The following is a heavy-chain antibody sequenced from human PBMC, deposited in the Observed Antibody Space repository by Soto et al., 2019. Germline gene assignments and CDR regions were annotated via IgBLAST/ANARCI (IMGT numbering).Heavy chain of an antibody. D-gene: IGHD6-13*01. Sequence: GASVKVSCKASGYTFTSYAINWVRQAPGQRLEWMGRIIPIFTTTNYAQKFQGRVTMTADESTITAYLELSSLKHDDTAVYYCAREVAADGTFREDVFDIWGQGTLVTVSS. CDR3: AREVAADGTFREDVFDI. V-gene: IGHV1-69*13. J-gene: IGHJ3*02. CDR2: IIPIFTTT. CDR1: GYTFTSYA.